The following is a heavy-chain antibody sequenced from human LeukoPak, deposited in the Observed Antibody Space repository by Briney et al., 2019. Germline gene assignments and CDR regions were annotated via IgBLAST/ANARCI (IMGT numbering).Heavy chain of an antibody. CDR2: ISYSGST. V-gene: IGHV4-31*03. CDR3: ARSFGESYFDY. CDR1: GGSITSGGYF. J-gene: IGHJ4*02. Sequence: SETLSLTCTVSGGSITSGGYFWSWIRQHPGKGLEWIGYISYSGSTYYNPSLKSRLTISVDTSKNQFSLKLSSVTAADTAVYYCARSFGESYFDYWGQGILVTVSS. D-gene: IGHD3-10*01.